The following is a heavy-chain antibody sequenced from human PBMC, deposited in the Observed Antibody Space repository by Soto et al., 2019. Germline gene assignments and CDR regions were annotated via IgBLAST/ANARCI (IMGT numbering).Heavy chain of an antibody. D-gene: IGHD6-19*01. CDR2: ISAYNGNT. J-gene: IGHJ4*02. V-gene: IGHV1-18*04. CDR3: ARDRDDSSGWYNPDPSFDY. CDR1: GYTFTSYG. Sequence: GASVKVSCKASGYTFTSYGISWVRQAPGQGLEWMGWISAYNGNTNYAQKLQGRVTMTTDTSTSTAYMELRSLRSDDTAVYYCARDRDDSSGWYNPDPSFDYWGQGTLVTVSS.